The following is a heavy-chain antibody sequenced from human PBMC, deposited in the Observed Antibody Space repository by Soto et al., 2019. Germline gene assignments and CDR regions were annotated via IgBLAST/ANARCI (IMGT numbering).Heavy chain of an antibody. V-gene: IGHV4-59*02. CDR3: ARGLTYFYLCSGYSEKKPYGIDV. Sequence: SETLSLTCTVSGGSVSGYYWRWVRQPPGKGLEWIGSIYYSGTTSYNPSLKSRVTMSVVTSKNQFSLKLSSVTAADTAVYYCARGLTYFYLCSGYSEKKPYGIDVYHQAPTVTFSS. J-gene: IGHJ6*02. CDR1: GGSVSGYY. D-gene: IGHD3-3*01. CDR2: IYYSGTT.